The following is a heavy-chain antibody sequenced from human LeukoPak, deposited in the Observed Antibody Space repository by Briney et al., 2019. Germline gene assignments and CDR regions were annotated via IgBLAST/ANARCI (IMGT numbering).Heavy chain of an antibody. D-gene: IGHD2-15*01. CDR1: GFTFSTYD. CDR2: IGTGDDT. Sequence: GGSQRLSCAASGFTFSTYDMHWVRHVTGKGLEWVSAIGTGDDTYYLGSVKGRFTISRENAKNVLYLQMSSLRAEDTAVYYCAREIRETVVTRHYYYGIDVWGQGTTVTVSS. V-gene: IGHV3-13*01. CDR3: AREIRETVVTRHYYYGIDV. J-gene: IGHJ6*02.